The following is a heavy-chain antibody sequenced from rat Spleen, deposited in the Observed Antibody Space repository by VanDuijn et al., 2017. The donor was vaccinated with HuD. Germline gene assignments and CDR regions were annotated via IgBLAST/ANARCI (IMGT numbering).Heavy chain of an antibody. CDR2: ISTGGGNT. CDR3: ARGDNNYGWFAY. CDR1: GFTFSDYN. V-gene: IGHV5S23*01. D-gene: IGHD1-10*01. Sequence: EVQLVESGGGLVQPGRSLKLSCAASGFTFSDYNMAWVSQAPTKGLEWVASISTGGGNTYYRDSVKGRFTISRDNAKNTLYLQMDSLRSEDTATYYCARGDNNYGWFAYWGQGTLVTVSS. J-gene: IGHJ3*01.